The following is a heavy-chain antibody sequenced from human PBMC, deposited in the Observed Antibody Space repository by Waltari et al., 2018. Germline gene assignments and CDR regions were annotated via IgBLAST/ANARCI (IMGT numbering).Heavy chain of an antibody. D-gene: IGHD3-10*01. Sequence: EVQLVESGGGLIRPGGSLRLSCAASGFTVCSKYMSWVRQAPGKGLEWVSVIYSVGNRYYADSVKGRFTISRDNSKNTLYLQMNSLRAEDTAVYYCARGPGEFLPIDFWGQGTLVTVSS. V-gene: IGHV3-53*01. CDR3: ARGPGEFLPIDF. J-gene: IGHJ4*02. CDR2: IYSVGNR. CDR1: GFTVCSKY.